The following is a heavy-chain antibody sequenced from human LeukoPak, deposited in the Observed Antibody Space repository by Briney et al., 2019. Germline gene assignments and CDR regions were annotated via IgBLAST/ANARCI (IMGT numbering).Heavy chain of an antibody. CDR3: ANRFDTYGSKIDY. V-gene: IGHV3-23*01. Sequence: GGSLRLSCAVSGVTFSSYAMSSVRQAPGKGLEWVSTISGSGGNTYYADSVKGRFTISRDNSKNTLYLQMNNVRAEDTAVYYFANRFDTYGSKIDYWGQGTLVTVSS. CDR2: ISGSGGNT. J-gene: IGHJ4*02. CDR1: GVTFSSYA. D-gene: IGHD3-10*01.